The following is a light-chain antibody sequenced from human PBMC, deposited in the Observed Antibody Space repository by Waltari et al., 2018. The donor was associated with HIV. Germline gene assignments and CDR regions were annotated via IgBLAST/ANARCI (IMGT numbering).Light chain of an antibody. V-gene: IGLV1-40*01. Sequence: QSVLTQPPSVSGAPGQRVTIACTGGSSNIGAGYDVHWYRKLPGTAPKLLIYDTKRRPPGVPDRFSGSKSGTSASLATPGLQAEDAADYYCQSFDSSLSAVIFGGGTKLTVL. J-gene: IGLJ2*01. CDR3: QSFDSSLSAVI. CDR1: SSNIGAGYD. CDR2: DTK.